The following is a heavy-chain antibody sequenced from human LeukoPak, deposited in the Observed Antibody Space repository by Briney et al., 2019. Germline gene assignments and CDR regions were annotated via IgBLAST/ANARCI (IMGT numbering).Heavy chain of an antibody. D-gene: IGHD5-24*01. CDR3: ARGAARMVEMATIISFEY. Sequence: PGGSLRLSCAASGFTFGSYAMHWVRQAPGKGLEWVAVISYDGSNKEYADSVKGRFTISRDNSKNTLYLQMNSLRAEDTAVYYCARGAARMVEMATIISFEYWGQGTLVTVSS. CDR2: ISYDGSNK. J-gene: IGHJ4*02. V-gene: IGHV3-30*04. CDR1: GFTFGSYA.